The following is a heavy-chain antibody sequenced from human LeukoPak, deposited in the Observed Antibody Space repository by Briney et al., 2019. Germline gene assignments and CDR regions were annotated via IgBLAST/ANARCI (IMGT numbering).Heavy chain of an antibody. CDR2: ISDGSLAI. CDR3: VRDSRTSMDV. V-gene: IGHV3-48*02. J-gene: IGHJ6*02. CDR1: GFTFSTYS. Sequence: GGSLRLSRAASGFTFSTYSMNWVRQAPGKGLEWASYISDGSLAISYADSVKGRFTISRDNAKNSLYLQMNSLRDEDTAVYYCVRDSRTSMDVWGQGTTVTVSS.